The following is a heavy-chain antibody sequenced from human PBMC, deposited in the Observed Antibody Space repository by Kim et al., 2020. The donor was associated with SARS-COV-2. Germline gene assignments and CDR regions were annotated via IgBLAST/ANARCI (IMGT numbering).Heavy chain of an antibody. Sequence: GGSLRLSCAASGFTFDDYAMHWVRQAPGKGLEWVSGISWNSGSIGYADSVKGRFTISRDNAKNSLYLQMNSLRAEDTALYYCAKDMGDWTLGYCSGGSCVRDYAFDIWGQGTMVTVSS. CDR3: AKDMGDWTLGYCSGGSCVRDYAFDI. CDR2: ISWNSGSI. CDR1: GFTFDDYA. D-gene: IGHD2-15*01. J-gene: IGHJ3*02. V-gene: IGHV3-9*01.